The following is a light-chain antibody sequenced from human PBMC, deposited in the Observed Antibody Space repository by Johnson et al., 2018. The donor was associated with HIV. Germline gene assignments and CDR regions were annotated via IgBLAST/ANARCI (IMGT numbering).Light chain of an antibody. J-gene: IGLJ1*01. CDR2: END. CDR3: GTWDNSLSIGYV. Sequence: QSVLTQPPSVSAAPGQKVTISCSGSSSNIGSHYVSWYQQLPGTAPKLLIFENDKRPSGIPDRFSGSKSGPSATLGITGLQAGDAADYYCGTWDNSLSIGYVFGTGTKVTVL. V-gene: IGLV1-51*02. CDR1: SSNIGSHY.